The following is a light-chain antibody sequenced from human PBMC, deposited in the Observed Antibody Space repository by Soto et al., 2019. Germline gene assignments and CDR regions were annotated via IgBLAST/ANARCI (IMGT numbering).Light chain of an antibody. J-gene: IGKJ2*02. CDR1: QSITTW. V-gene: IGKV1-5*03. CDR3: QQYHSYPRT. Sequence: DIPMTQSPSTLSASVGDRVTITCRPSQSITTWLAWYQQKPGKAPKVLIYKASTLESGVSSRFSGSGSETEFTLTISSLQPDDSATYYCQQYHSYPRTFGQGTKLEIK. CDR2: KAS.